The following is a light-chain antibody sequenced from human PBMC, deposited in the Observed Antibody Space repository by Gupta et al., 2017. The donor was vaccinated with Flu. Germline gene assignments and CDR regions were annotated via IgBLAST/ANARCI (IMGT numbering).Light chain of an antibody. Sequence: PVTLGPPSSISCRSRQILVYSDGNTYLYWFQQRPGQSPRRLMCEVSHRSSGVTHRFSGSGSGAAFTLKISRVEAEDVGVYYCMYCTLPWTFGQGTRLEIQ. CDR2: EVS. CDR3: MYCTLPWT. V-gene: IGKV2-30*01. CDR1: QILVYSDGNTY. J-gene: IGKJ2*02.